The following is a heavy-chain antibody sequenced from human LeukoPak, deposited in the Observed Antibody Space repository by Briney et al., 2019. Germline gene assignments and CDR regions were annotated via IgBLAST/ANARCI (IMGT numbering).Heavy chain of an antibody. CDR1: GGSVSSGSYY. Sequence: SETLSLTCTVSGGSVSSGSYYWSWIRQPPGKGLEWIGYIYYSGSTNYNPSLKSRVTISADTSKNQFSLRLTSVTAADTAVYYCARLPLGDYGDRYAFDIWGQGTMVTVSS. J-gene: IGHJ3*02. D-gene: IGHD4-17*01. CDR3: ARLPLGDYGDRYAFDI. CDR2: IYYSGST. V-gene: IGHV4-61*01.